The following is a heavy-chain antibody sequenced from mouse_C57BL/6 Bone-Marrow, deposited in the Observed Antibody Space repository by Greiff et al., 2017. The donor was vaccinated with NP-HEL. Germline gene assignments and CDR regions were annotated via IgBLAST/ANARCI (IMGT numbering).Heavy chain of an antibody. CDR1: GFTFSSYA. CDR2: ISDGGSYT. Sequence: EVKLMESGGGLVKPGGSLKLSCAASGFTFSSYAMSWVRQTPEKRLEWVATISDGGSYTYYPDNVKGRFTISRDNAKNHLYLQMSHLKSEDTAMYYCASLIYYDYGVWFAYWGQGTLVTVSA. CDR3: ASLIYYDYGVWFAY. D-gene: IGHD2-4*01. V-gene: IGHV5-4*03. J-gene: IGHJ3*01.